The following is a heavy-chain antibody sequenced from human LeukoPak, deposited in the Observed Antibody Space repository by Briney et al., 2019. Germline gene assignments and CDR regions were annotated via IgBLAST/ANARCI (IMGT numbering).Heavy chain of an antibody. V-gene: IGHV1-2*06. CDR3: ERVGDGLNDGFDI. J-gene: IGHJ3*02. Sequence: ASVKVSCKASGYTFTGYYMNWVRQAPGQGLEWMGRINPNTGGTNYAQNFQGSVTMTRDTSITTVYMELSRLRSDDTAVYYCERVGDGLNDGFDIWGQGTMVTVSS. CDR2: INPNTGGT. D-gene: IGHD5-24*01. CDR1: GYTFTGYY.